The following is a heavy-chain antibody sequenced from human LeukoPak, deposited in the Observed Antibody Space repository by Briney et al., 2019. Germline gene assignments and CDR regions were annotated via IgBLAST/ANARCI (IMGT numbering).Heavy chain of an antibody. J-gene: IGHJ4*02. CDR1: GFTFSSYA. CDR3: AKDGVRCPFDY. V-gene: IGHV3-30-3*01. CDR2: ISYDGSNK. Sequence: SGGSLRLSCAASGFTFSSYAMHWVRQAPGKGLEWVAVISYDGSNKYYADSVKGRFTISRDNSKNTLYLQMNSLRAEDTAVYYCAKDGVRCPFDYWGQGTLVTVSS. D-gene: IGHD3-10*01.